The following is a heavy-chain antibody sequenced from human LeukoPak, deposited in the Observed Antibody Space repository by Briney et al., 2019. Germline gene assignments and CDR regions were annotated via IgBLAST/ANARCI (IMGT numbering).Heavy chain of an antibody. J-gene: IGHJ4*02. CDR3: TTDVGATYFDY. CDR1: GFTFSNAW. CDR2: IKSKTDGGTT. Sequence: PGGSLRLSCAASGFTFSNAWMSWVRQAPGKGLEWVGHIKSKTDGGTTDYAAPVKGRFTISRDDSKNTLYLQMNSLKTEDTAVYYCTTDVGATYFDYWGQGTLVTVSS. D-gene: IGHD1-26*01. V-gene: IGHV3-15*01.